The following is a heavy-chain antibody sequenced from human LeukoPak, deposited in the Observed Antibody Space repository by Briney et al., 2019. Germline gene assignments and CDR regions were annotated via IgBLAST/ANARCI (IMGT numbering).Heavy chain of an antibody. D-gene: IGHD5-24*01. V-gene: IGHV1-2*02. CDR3: ATINRRDGRGGFDY. CDR1: GYTFTGYY. Sequence: ASVKVSCKASGYTFTGYYMHWVRQAPGQGLEWMGWINPNSGGTNYAQKFQGRVTMTRDTSISTAYMELSRLISDDTDVYYCATINRRDGRGGFDYWGQGTLVTVSS. J-gene: IGHJ4*02. CDR2: INPNSGGT.